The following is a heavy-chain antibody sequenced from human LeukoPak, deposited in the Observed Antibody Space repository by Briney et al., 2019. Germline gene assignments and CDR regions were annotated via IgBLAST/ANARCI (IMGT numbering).Heavy chain of an antibody. Sequence: PGGSLRLSCEASGLPFSTYSMIWVRQAPGMGLEWLSYISSNSGTVNYANSVKGRFTISRDNARSSLYLQMDSLTVEDTAVYFCARASPYDEGHWGQGTLVTVSP. CDR2: ISSNSGTV. CDR1: GLPFSTYS. V-gene: IGHV3-48*01. D-gene: IGHD5-12*01. J-gene: IGHJ4*01. CDR3: ARASPYDEGH.